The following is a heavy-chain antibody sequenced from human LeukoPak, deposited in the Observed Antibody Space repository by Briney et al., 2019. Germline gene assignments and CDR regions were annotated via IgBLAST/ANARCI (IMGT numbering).Heavy chain of an antibody. Sequence: SETLSLTCAVYGGSFSGYYWSWIRQPPGKGLEWNGEINHSGSTNYNPSLKSRVTISVDTSKNQFSLKLSSVTAADTAVYYCARSVYDISSYYYGMDVWGQGTTVTVSS. V-gene: IGHV4-34*01. CDR2: INHSGST. J-gene: IGHJ6*02. D-gene: IGHD3-9*01. CDR1: GGSFSGYY. CDR3: ARSVYDISSYYYGMDV.